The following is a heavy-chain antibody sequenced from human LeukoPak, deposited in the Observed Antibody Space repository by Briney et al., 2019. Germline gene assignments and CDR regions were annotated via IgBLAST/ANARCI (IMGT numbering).Heavy chain of an antibody. CDR2: IKQDGSEK. CDR3: ARLIVGVVFDY. Sequence: GGSLRLSCAASGFTFSSYWMSWVRQAPGKGLEWVANIKQDGSEKYYVNSVKGRFTISRDNAKNSLYLQMNSLRAEDTAVYYCARLIVGVVFDYWGQGTLVTVSS. D-gene: IGHD3-3*01. J-gene: IGHJ4*02. V-gene: IGHV3-7*01. CDR1: GFTFSSYW.